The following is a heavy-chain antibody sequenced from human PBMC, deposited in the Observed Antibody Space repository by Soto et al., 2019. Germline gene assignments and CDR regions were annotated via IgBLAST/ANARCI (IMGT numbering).Heavy chain of an antibody. D-gene: IGHD1-26*01. CDR2: ISHDKRKI. J-gene: IGHJ4*02. CDR3: AKDISSYSGCYTYYSDS. CDR1: GFTFSKSA. Sequence: QVQLVESGGGVVQPGRSLRLSCAASGFTFSKSAMHWVRQAPGKGLEWVAVISHDKRKINYVDSVKGRFTMSRNNSNNTLFLQMNSLRPEDTAVYYCAKDISSYSGCYTYYSDSWGQGTLVTVSS. V-gene: IGHV3-30*18.